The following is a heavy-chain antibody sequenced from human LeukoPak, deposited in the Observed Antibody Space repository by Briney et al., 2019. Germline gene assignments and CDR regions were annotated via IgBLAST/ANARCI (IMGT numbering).Heavy chain of an antibody. V-gene: IGHV3-23*01. CDR1: GFTFSNYA. J-gene: IGHJ3*02. CDR3: SYYGSESRSAFDI. Sequence: GGSLRLSCAASGFTFSNYAMSWVRQAPGKGLEWVSGTSGSGRSIHYADSVKGRFTISRDDAKNSLHLQMDSLRAEDTAVYYCSYYGSESRSAFDIWGQGTMVTVSS. CDR2: TSGSGRSI. D-gene: IGHD3-10*01.